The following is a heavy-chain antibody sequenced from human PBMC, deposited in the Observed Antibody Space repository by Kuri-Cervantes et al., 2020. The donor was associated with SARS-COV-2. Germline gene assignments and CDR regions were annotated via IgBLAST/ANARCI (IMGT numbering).Heavy chain of an antibody. D-gene: IGHD3-16*01. Sequence: GSLRLSCTVSGGSISSYYWSWIRQPPGKGLEWIGEINHSGSTNYNPSLKSRVTISVDTSKNQFSLKLSSVTAADTAVYYCAGDNDYYNDRGFYYYYMDVWGEGTTVTVSS. CDR2: INHSGST. CDR3: AGDNDYYNDRGFYYYYMDV. CDR1: GGSISSYY. J-gene: IGHJ6*03. V-gene: IGHV4-34*01.